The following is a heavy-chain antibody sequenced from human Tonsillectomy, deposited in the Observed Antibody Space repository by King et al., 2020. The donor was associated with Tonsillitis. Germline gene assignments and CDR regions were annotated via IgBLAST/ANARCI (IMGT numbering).Heavy chain of an antibody. CDR1: GFTVSSIY. V-gene: IGHV3-53*01. J-gene: IGHJ4*02. D-gene: IGHD3-22*01. CDR3: AWSTYYYHSSGYYDLDY. CDR2: LYSGGTT. Sequence: VQLVESGGGLIQPGGSLRLSCAASGFTVSSIYMSWVRQAQGTGLEWVSVLYSGGTTYYEDSLKGRFTISRDNSKNTLYLQMNSLRAEDTAVYYCAWSTYYYHSSGYYDLDYWGQGTLVTVSS.